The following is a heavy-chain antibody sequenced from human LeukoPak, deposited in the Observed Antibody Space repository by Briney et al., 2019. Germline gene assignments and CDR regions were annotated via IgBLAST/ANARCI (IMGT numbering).Heavy chain of an antibody. CDR1: GFTFSSYG. CDR3: AKEAGVPAANWRTDAFDI. V-gene: IGHV3-30*18. Sequence: PGGSLRLSCAASGFTFSSYGMHWVRQAPGKGLEWVAVISYDGSNKYYADSVKRRFTISRDNSKNTLYLQMNSLRAEDTAVYYCAKEAGVPAANWRTDAFDIWGQGTMITVSS. CDR2: ISYDGSNK. J-gene: IGHJ3*02. D-gene: IGHD2-2*01.